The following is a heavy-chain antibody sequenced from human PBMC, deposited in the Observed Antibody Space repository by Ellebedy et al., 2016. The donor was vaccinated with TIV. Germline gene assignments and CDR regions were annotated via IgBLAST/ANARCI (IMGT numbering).Heavy chain of an antibody. CDR2: ITSSTDFI. D-gene: IGHD3-22*01. Sequence: GESLKISCAASGFTFSYYRMNWVRQAPGKGLEWVSSITSSTDFIYYSDSTRGRFTISRDNAKNSLYLQMDSLRAEDTAVYYCARGLGSGSKYYFDYWGQGTLVTVSS. V-gene: IGHV3-21*01. J-gene: IGHJ4*02. CDR3: ARGLGSGSKYYFDY. CDR1: GFTFSYYR.